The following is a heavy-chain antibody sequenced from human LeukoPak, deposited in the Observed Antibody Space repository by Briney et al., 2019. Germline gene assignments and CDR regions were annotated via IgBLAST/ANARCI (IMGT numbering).Heavy chain of an antibody. CDR3: ARRCSSTSCLDY. V-gene: IGHV1-69*05. Sequence: GASVKVSCKASGDTFSSYAISWVRQAPGQGLEWMGGIIPIFGTANYAQKFQGRVTITRDTSASTAYMELSSLRSEDTAVYYCARRCSSTSCLDYWGQGTLVTVSS. CDR1: GDTFSSYA. CDR2: IIPIFGTA. J-gene: IGHJ4*02. D-gene: IGHD2-2*01.